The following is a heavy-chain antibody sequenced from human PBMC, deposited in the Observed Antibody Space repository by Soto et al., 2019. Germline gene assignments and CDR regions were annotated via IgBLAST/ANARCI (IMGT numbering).Heavy chain of an antibody. CDR1: GFAFSNYD. CDR3: VRDPSRWGIDY. CDR2: IGTAGDR. V-gene: IGHV3-13*01. J-gene: IGHJ4*02. D-gene: IGHD6-19*01. Sequence: GGSLRLSCAASGFAFSNYDMHWVRQAPGKGLEWVSAIGTAGDRHYPGSVKGRFTISRENAKNSLYLQMNSLRAEDTAVYYCVRDPSRWGIDYRGPGILVTVSS.